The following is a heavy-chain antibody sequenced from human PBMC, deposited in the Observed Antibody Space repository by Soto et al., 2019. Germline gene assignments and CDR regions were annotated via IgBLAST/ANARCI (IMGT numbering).Heavy chain of an antibody. D-gene: IGHD4-17*01. CDR2: IYWDENQ. V-gene: IGHV2-5*02. CDR3: ARTDYGDFVGWIDP. Sequence: QITLKESGPTLVKPTQTLTLTCTFSGFSFSTSGVGVGWVRQPPGKALQWLAVIYWDENQRYSPSLRSRLTITRDTSRNPVVLTTTNMDPVDTGTYYCARTDYGDFVGWIDPWGQGILVTVSS. J-gene: IGHJ5*02. CDR1: GFSFSTSGVG.